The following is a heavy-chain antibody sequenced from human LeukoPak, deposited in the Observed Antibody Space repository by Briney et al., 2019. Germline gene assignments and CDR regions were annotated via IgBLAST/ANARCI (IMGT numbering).Heavy chain of an antibody. CDR2: ISYDGSNK. V-gene: IGHV3-30*18. CDR3: AKLPAITMVRGVTKDY. D-gene: IGHD3-10*01. Sequence: PGGSLRLSCAASGFTFSSYGMHWVRQAPGKGLEWAAVISYDGSNKYYADSVKGRFTISRDNSKNTLYLQMNSLRAEDTAVYYCAKLPAITMVRGVTKDYWGQGTLVTVSS. CDR1: GFTFSSYG. J-gene: IGHJ4*02.